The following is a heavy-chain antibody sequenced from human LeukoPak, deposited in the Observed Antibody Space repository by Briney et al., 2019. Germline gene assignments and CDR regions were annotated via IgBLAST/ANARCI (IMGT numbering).Heavy chain of an antibody. V-gene: IGHV3-30-3*01. CDR3: ARDLQAMGSLDY. CDR2: ISYDGSNK. Sequence: GGSLRLSCAASGFTFSSYEMNWVRQAPDKGLEWVAIISYDGSNKYYADSVKGRFTISRDNSKNTLYLQVNSLRAEDTAVYYCARDLQAMGSLDYWGQGTLVTVSS. J-gene: IGHJ4*02. CDR1: GFTFSSYE. D-gene: IGHD5-18*01.